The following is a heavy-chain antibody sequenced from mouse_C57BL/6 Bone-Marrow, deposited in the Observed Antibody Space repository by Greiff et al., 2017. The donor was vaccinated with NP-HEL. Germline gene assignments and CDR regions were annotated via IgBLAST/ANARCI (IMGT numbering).Heavy chain of an antibody. J-gene: IGHJ4*01. Sequence: EVKLVESGGGLVQPKGSLKLSCAASGFSFNTYAMNWVRQAPGKGLEWVARIRSKSNNYATYYADSVKDRVTISSDDSESMLYLQMNNLKTEDTAMYYCVRQGYYSNPYAMDYWGQGTSVTVSS. CDR1: GFSFNTYA. CDR2: IRSKSNNYAT. CDR3: VRQGYYSNPYAMDY. D-gene: IGHD2-5*01. V-gene: IGHV10-1*01.